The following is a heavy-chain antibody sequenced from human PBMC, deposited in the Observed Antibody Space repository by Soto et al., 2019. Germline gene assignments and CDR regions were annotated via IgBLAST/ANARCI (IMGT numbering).Heavy chain of an antibody. V-gene: IGHV4-34*01. CDR3: ARGRISEYDY. CDR1: GGSFSGYY. Sequence: QVQLQQWGAGLLKPSETLSLTCAVYGGSFSGYYWCWIRQPPGKGLEWIGEINHSGSTNYTPSLKSRVTISLDTSKNQFSLKLSSVTAADTAVYYCARGRISEYDYWGQGTLVTVSS. D-gene: IGHD2-15*01. CDR2: INHSGST. J-gene: IGHJ4*02.